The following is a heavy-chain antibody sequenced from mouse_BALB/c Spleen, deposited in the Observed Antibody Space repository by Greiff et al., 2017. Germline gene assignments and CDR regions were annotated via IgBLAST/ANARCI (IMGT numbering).Heavy chain of an antibody. J-gene: IGHJ4*01. D-gene: IGHD2-3*01. CDR2: ISNGGGST. CDR3: ARRDGSHAMDY. Sequence: EVHLVESGGGLVKPGGSLKLSCAASGFTFSSYTMSWVRQTPEKRLEWVAYISNGGGSTYYPDTVKGRFTISRDNAKNTLYLQMSSLKSEDTAMYYCARRDGSHAMDYWGQGTSVTVSS. CDR1: GFTFSSYT. V-gene: IGHV5-12-2*01.